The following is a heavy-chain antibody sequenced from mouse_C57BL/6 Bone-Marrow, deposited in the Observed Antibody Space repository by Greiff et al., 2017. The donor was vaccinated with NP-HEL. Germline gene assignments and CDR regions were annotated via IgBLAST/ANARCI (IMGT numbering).Heavy chain of an antibody. CDR2: IRLKSDNYAT. CDR3: TEDSGRYAMDY. CDR1: GFTFSNYW. V-gene: IGHV6-3*01. Sequence: EVQLQESGGGLVQPGGSMKLSCVASGFTFSNYWMNWVRQSPEKGLEWVAQIRLKSDNYATHYAESVKGRFTISRDDSKSSVYLQMNNLRAEDTGIYYCTEDSGRYAMDYWGQGTSVTVSS. D-gene: IGHD3-1*01. J-gene: IGHJ4*01.